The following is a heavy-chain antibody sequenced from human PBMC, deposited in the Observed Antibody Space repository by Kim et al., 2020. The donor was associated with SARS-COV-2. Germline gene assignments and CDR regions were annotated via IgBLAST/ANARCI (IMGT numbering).Heavy chain of an antibody. CDR3: ARVVLRSP. CDR1: GFTFSSYA. CDR2: ISYDGSNK. D-gene: IGHD2-2*01. J-gene: IGHJ5*02. Sequence: GRSLRLSCAASGFTFSSYAMHWVRQAPGKGLEWVAVISYDGSNKYYADSVKGRFTISRDNSKNTLYLQMNSLRAEDTAVYYCARVVLRSPWGQGTLVTVSS. V-gene: IGHV3-30-3*01.